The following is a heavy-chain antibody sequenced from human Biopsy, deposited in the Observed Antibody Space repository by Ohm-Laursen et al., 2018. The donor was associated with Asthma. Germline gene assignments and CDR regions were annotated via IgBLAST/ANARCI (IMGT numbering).Heavy chain of an antibody. CDR3: ARGYSGTDRIVYYYSGMEV. D-gene: IGHD5-12*01. Sequence: ASVKVSCKASGGMFGNYAISWVRQAPGQGLEWMGGLIPVLGTADYAPMFEGRVTITADESTSTAYLELTSLRFEDTAVYYCARGYSGTDRIVYYYSGMEVWGQGTTVTVSS. CDR1: GGMFGNYA. J-gene: IGHJ6*02. CDR2: LIPVLGTA. V-gene: IGHV1-69*13.